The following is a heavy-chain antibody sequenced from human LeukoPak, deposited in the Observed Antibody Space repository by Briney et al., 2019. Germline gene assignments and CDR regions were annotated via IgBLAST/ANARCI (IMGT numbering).Heavy chain of an antibody. CDR2: VYYRGNT. CDR3: ARHRYYGSGSDYYYYYYYMDV. Sequence: SETLSLTCAVSGGSISSSSYYWGWIRQPPGKGLEWIGSVYYRGNTYYNPSLKSRVTTSVDTSKNQFSLKLSSVTAADTAVYYCARHRYYGSGSDYYYYYYYMDVWGKGTTVTISS. CDR1: GGSISSSSYY. D-gene: IGHD3-10*01. J-gene: IGHJ6*03. V-gene: IGHV4-39*01.